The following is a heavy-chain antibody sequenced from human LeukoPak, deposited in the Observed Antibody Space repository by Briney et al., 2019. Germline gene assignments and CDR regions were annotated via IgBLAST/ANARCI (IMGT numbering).Heavy chain of an antibody. Sequence: GGSLRLSCAASGFTVSSNYMSWVRQAPEKGLEWVSVIYSGGSTYYADSVKGRFTISRDNSKNTLYLQMNSLRAEDTAVYYCARDSGSSGWYGDFDYWGQGTLVTVSS. CDR3: ARDSGSSGWYGDFDY. J-gene: IGHJ4*02. CDR1: GFTVSSNY. D-gene: IGHD6-19*01. V-gene: IGHV3-66*01. CDR2: IYSGGST.